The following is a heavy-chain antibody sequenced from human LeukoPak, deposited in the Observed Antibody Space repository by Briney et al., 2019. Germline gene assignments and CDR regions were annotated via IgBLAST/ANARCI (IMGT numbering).Heavy chain of an antibody. Sequence: SETLSLTCTVSGVSISSGSYYWSWIRQPAGKGLEWIGRIYTSGSTNYNPSLKSRVTISVDTSKNQFSLKLSSVTAADTAVYYCARGGLDAFDIWGQGTMVTVSS. V-gene: IGHV4-61*02. CDR2: IYTSGST. CDR3: ARGGLDAFDI. CDR1: GVSISSGSYY. J-gene: IGHJ3*02. D-gene: IGHD3/OR15-3a*01.